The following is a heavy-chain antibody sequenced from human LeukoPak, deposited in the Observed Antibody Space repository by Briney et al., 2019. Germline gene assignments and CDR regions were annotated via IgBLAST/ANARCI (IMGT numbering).Heavy chain of an antibody. CDR3: VSFYETY. D-gene: IGHD2-2*01. CDR2: INGDGSWT. Sequence: GGSLRLSCAASGNSWMHWVRQAPGKGLVWVSHINGDGSWTTYADSVKGRFTISKDNARNTVYLQMNNLRAEDTAVYYCVSFYETYWGRGTLVTVSS. CDR1: GNSW. V-gene: IGHV3-74*01. J-gene: IGHJ4*02.